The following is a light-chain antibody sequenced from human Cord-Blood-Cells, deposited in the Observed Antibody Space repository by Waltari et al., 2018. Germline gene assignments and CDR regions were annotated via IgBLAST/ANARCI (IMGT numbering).Light chain of an antibody. CDR1: QSVLYSSNNKNY. J-gene: IGKJ1*01. CDR3: QKYYSTPWT. V-gene: IGKV4-1*01. CDR2: WAS. Sequence: DIVMNQSPDSLAVALGERATINCKSSQSVLYSSNNKNYLAWYQKKPGQPPKLLIYWASTRESGVPDRFSGSGSGTDFTLTISSLQAEDVAVYYCQKYYSTPWTFGQGTKVEIK.